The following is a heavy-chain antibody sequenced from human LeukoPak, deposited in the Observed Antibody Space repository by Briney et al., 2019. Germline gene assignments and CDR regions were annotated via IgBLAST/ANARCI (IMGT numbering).Heavy chain of an antibody. D-gene: IGHD6-19*01. CDR3: AKDPVPVDGKRGGFDY. CDR2: ISGSGGSP. V-gene: IGHV3-23*01. Sequence: GGSLRLSCAASGFTFSSYAMNWVRQAPGKGLEWVSGISGSGGSPYYADSVKGRFTISRDNSKNTLYLQMNSLRAEDTAVYYCAKDPVPVDGKRGGFDYWGQGTLVTVSS. CDR1: GFTFSSYA. J-gene: IGHJ4*02.